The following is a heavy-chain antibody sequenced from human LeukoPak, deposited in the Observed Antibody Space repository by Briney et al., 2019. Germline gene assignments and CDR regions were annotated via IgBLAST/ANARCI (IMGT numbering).Heavy chain of an antibody. D-gene: IGHD3-16*01. V-gene: IGHV4-34*09. CDR3: ARAPGDGDYFDY. J-gene: IGHJ4*02. CDR2: INHSGST. CDR1: GGSFSGYY. Sequence: SETLSLTCAVYGGSFSGYYWSWIRQPPGKGLEWIGEINHSGSTNYNPSLKSRVTISVDTSKNQFSLKLSSVTAADPAVYYCARAPGDGDYFDYWGQGTLVTVSS.